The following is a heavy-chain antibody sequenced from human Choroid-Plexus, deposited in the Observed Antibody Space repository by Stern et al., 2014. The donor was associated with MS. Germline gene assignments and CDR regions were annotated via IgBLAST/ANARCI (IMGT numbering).Heavy chain of an antibody. V-gene: IGHV3-30*18. CDR2: VSYDGSNK. CDR1: GFTFGSCA. Sequence: VQLEESGGGVVQPGRPLRLSCVASGFTFGSCAMHWVRQAPGKGLDWVAGVSYDGSNKYYADSGKGRFTISRDNSQNTLYMQMSSLRPEDTAVYYCAKDRHYLTYFFDHWGQGSLVTVSS. CDR3: AKDRHYLTYFFDH. J-gene: IGHJ5*02. D-gene: IGHD2/OR15-2a*01.